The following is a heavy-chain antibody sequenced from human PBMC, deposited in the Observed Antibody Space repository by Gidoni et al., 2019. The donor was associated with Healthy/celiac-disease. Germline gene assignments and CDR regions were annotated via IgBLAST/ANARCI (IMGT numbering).Heavy chain of an antibody. CDR3: AKGRYYDSSGHYYFDY. CDR1: GFTFSSYA. CDR2: ISGSGGST. Sequence: VQLLESGGGLVQPGGSLRLSCAASGFTFSSYAMSWVRQAPGKGLEWVSAISGSGGSTYYADSVKGRFTISRDNSKNTLYLQMNSLRAEDTAVYYCAKGRYYDSSGHYYFDYWGQGTLVTVSS. D-gene: IGHD3-22*01. V-gene: IGHV3-23*01. J-gene: IGHJ4*02.